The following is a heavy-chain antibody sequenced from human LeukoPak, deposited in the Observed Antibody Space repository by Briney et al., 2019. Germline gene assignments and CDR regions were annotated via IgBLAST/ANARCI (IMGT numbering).Heavy chain of an antibody. CDR1: GGTFSSYA. J-gene: IGHJ4*02. Sequence: SVKVSCKASGGTFSSYAISWVRQAPGQGLEWMGRIIPIFGTANYAQKFQGRVTITTDESTSTAYMELSSLRSEDTAVYYCARGGDSSGWYEKDYFDHWGQGTLVTVSS. CDR2: IIPIFGTA. D-gene: IGHD6-19*01. V-gene: IGHV1-69*05. CDR3: ARGGDSSGWYEKDYFDH.